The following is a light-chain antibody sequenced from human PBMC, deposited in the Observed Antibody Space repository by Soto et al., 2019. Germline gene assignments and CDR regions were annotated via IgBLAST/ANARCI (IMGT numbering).Light chain of an antibody. Sequence: IVMTQSPASLSVSPGEGATLSCRASQTVASNLAWYQQQPGQGPRLLIHGASTRATGVPARFSGSGSGTDFTLTISSLHSEDFAVYYCQQYHNWPPQYTFGQGTKLQIK. CDR1: QTVASN. J-gene: IGKJ2*01. V-gene: IGKV3-15*01. CDR2: GAS. CDR3: QQYHNWPPQYT.